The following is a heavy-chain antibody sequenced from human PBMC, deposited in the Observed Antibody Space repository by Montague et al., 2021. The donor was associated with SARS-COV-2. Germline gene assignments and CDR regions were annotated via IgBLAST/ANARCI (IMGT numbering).Heavy chain of an antibody. D-gene: IGHD6-13*01. J-gene: IGHJ4*02. Sequence: SETLSLTCAVYDGSFSGYYWSWIRQPPGKGLEWIGEITHSGSTNYNPSIKSRVTISLDTSTNQFSLKLSSVTAADTAVYYCARGRYSSSWYGTKYYFDYWGQGTLVTVSS. CDR3: ARGRYSSSWYGTKYYFDY. CDR2: ITHSGST. V-gene: IGHV4-34*01. CDR1: DGSFSGYY.